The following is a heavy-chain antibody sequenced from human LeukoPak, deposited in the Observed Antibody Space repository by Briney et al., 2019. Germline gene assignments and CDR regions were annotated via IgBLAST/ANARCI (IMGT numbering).Heavy chain of an antibody. V-gene: IGHV4-59*11. Sequence: SSETLSLTCTVSGGSISSHYWSWIRQPPGKGLEWIGYIYYSGSTNYNPSLKSRVTISVDTSKNQFSLKLSSVTAADTAVYYCARDNGGWFDSWGRGTLVTVSS. J-gene: IGHJ5*01. D-gene: IGHD3-10*01. CDR3: ARDNGGWFDS. CDR2: IYYSGST. CDR1: GGSISSHY.